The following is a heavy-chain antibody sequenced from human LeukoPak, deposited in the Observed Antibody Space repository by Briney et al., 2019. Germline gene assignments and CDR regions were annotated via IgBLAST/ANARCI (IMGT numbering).Heavy chain of an antibody. J-gene: IGHJ6*03. CDR1: GFTFSSYS. CDR3: AREAHNYYMDV. V-gene: IGHV3-21*01. Sequence: GGSLRLSCAASGFTFSSYSMNWVRQAPGKGLEWVSSISSSSSYIYYADSVKGRFTISRDNAKNSLYLQMNSLRAEDTAAYYCAREAHNYYMDVWGKGTTVTVSS. CDR2: ISSSSSYI.